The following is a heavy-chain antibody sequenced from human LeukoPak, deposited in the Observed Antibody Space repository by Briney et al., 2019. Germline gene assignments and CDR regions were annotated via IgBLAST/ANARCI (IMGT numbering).Heavy chain of an antibody. CDR2: ISAYNGNT. CDR3: ARGPYCSGGSCTIVKY. Sequence: ASVKVSCKASGYTFTSYGISWVRQAPGQGLEWMGWISAYNGNTNCAQKLQGRVTMTTDTSTSTAYMELRSLRSDDTAVYYCARGPYCSGGSCTIVKYWGQGTLVTVSS. D-gene: IGHD2-15*01. CDR1: GYTFTSYG. V-gene: IGHV1-18*01. J-gene: IGHJ4*02.